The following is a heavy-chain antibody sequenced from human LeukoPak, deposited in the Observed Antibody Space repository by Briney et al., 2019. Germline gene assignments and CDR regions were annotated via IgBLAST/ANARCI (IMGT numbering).Heavy chain of an antibody. Sequence: SETLSLSCAVYGGSFSGYYWSWIRQPSGKGLEWIGEINHSGSTNYNPSLKSRVTISVDTSKNQFSLKLSSVTAADTAVYYCARGMSSPAPPDAFDIWGQGTMVTVSS. CDR1: GGSFSGYY. J-gene: IGHJ3*02. D-gene: IGHD6-13*01. CDR2: INHSGST. CDR3: ARGMSSPAPPDAFDI. V-gene: IGHV4-34*01.